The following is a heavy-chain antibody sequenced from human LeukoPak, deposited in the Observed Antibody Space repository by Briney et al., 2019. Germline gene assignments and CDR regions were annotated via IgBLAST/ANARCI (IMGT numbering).Heavy chain of an antibody. J-gene: IGHJ4*02. CDR1: GYTFPSYS. Sequence: GGSLRLSCAASGYTFPSYSANWVRQSPGKGLEWISYVNAGGDGIHYADSVTGRFTISKDNAEKSVYLQMNSLRVEDTAVYYCVRGGRGRDDYFDYWGQGTEVTVSS. D-gene: IGHD3-10*01. V-gene: IGHV3-48*04. CDR3: VRGGRGRDDYFDY. CDR2: VNAGGDGI.